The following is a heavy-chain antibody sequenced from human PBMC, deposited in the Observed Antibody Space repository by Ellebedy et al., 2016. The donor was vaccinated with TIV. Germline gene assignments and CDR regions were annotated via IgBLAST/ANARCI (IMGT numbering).Heavy chain of an antibody. CDR2: IYYSGSS. CDR3: ARGDSSATYHYYFYGMDV. Sequence: LRLSCTVSGGSSSSGGYYWSWIRQHPGKGLEWLGYIYYSGSSYYNPSLKSRLTRSLDTSENQFSLKLSSVTAADTAVYYCARGDSSATYHYYFYGMDVWGQGTTVTVSS. D-gene: IGHD6-19*01. J-gene: IGHJ6*02. V-gene: IGHV4-31*03. CDR1: GGSSSSGGYY.